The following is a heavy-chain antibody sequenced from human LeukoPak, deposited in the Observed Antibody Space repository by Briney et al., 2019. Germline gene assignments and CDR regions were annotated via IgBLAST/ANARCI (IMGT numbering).Heavy chain of an antibody. CDR3: ARQGITIFGVVTQDAFDI. CDR1: GYSFTSYW. CDR2: IYPGDSDT. D-gene: IGHD3-3*01. V-gene: IGHV5-51*01. J-gene: IGHJ3*02. Sequence: GESLKISCKGSGYSFTSYWICWVRQMPGKGLERMGIIYPGDSDTRDSPSFQGQVTISADKSISTAYLQWSSLKASETAMYYCARQGITIFGVVTQDAFDIWGQGTMVTVSS.